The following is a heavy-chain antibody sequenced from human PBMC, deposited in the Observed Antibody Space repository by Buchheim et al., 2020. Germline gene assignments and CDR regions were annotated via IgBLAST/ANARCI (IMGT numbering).Heavy chain of an antibody. J-gene: IGHJ4*02. CDR3: AKVLSADKRRHYYDSSGYCDY. CDR1: GFTFSSYA. Sequence: EVQLLESGGGLVQPGGSLRLSCAASGFTFSSYAMSWVRQAPGKGLEWVSAISGSGGSTYYADSVKGRFTISSANSKNTLYLQMNSLRAEDTAVYYCAKVLSADKRRHYYDSSGYCDYWGQGTL. D-gene: IGHD3-22*01. CDR2: ISGSGGST. V-gene: IGHV3-23*01.